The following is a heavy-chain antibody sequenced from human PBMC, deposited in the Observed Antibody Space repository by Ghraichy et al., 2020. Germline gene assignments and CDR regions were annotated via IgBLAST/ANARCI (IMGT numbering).Heavy chain of an antibody. CDR3: ARLGTSGYYDSSGLSRLVFAFDI. Sequence: SETLSLTCTVSGGSISSSSYYWGWIRQPPGKGLEWIGSIYYSGSTYYNPSLKSRVTISVDTSKNQFSLKLSSVTAADTAVYYCARLGTSGYYDSSGLSRLVFAFDIWGQGTMVTVSA. CDR1: GGSISSSSYY. CDR2: IYYSGST. J-gene: IGHJ3*02. D-gene: IGHD3-22*01. V-gene: IGHV4-39*01.